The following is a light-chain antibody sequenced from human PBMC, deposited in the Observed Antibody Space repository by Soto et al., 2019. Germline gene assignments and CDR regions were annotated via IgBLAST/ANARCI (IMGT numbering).Light chain of an antibody. CDR1: QSISSN. J-gene: IGKJ5*01. CDR2: GAS. CDR3: QQYNTWRQIT. Sequence: EIVMTQSPATLSVSPGERATLSCRASQSISSNVGWYQQRPGQAPRLLIYGASTRATGIPARFSGSGSGTEFPLTISSLDSEDSAVCYCQQYNTWRQITFGQGTRLEIK. V-gene: IGKV3-15*01.